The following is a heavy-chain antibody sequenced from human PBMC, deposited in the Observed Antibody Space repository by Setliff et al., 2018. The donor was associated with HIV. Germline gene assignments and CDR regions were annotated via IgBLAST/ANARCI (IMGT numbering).Heavy chain of an antibody. J-gene: IGHJ4*02. V-gene: IGHV4-39*01. D-gene: IGHD3-10*01. Sequence: SETLSLTCTVSGASVNSNNYYWGWIRQPPGKGLEWIASIYYSGTTYYNPSLKSRVTISVDTSKNQFSLKLSSVTAADTAVYYCARLSLSLVRGIINSGDTSCRTFDHWGQGTLVTVSS. CDR1: GASVNSNNYY. CDR2: IYYSGTT. CDR3: ARLSLSLVRGIINSGDTSCRTFDH.